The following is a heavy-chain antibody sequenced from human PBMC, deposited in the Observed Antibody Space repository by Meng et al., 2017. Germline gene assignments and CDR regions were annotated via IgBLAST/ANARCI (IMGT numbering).Heavy chain of an antibody. V-gene: IGHV4-34*02. Sequence: QVELTPGGAGRLKPLETLSLTCAVYGGSFSGYYWSWIRQPPVKGLEWIGEINHSGSTNYNPSLKSRVTISVDTYKNQFSLKLSSVTTTDTAVYYCARGRDSGEDHPDPGWGFDPWGQGTLVTVSS. J-gene: IGHJ5*02. CDR2: INHSGST. D-gene: IGHD5-12*01. CDR3: ARGRDSGEDHPDPGWGFDP. CDR1: GGSFSGYY.